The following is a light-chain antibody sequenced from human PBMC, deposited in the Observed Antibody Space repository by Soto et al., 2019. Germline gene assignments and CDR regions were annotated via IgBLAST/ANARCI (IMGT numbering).Light chain of an antibody. V-gene: IGKV1-39*01. Sequence: DIQVTQSPSSLSTSIGDKVTITCRASQSIGHFLNWYQQKPGKAPNLIIYATSTLRSGVPSRFTGSGSGTDFPLTITNLQPQDFADYFCQQDYDIPHTFGQGTSLEI. J-gene: IGKJ2*01. CDR2: ATS. CDR1: QSIGHF. CDR3: QQDYDIPHT.